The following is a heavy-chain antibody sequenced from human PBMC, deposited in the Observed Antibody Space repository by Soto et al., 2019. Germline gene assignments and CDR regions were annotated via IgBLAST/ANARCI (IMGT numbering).Heavy chain of an antibody. D-gene: IGHD3-9*01. Sequence: QVQLQESGPGLVKPSETLSLTCTVSGGSISSYYWSWIRQPPGKGLEWIGYIYYIGSTNYNPSLKSRVTISVDTSKNQFSLKLSSVTAADTAVYYCARGGKYYDILTGSLYYFDYWGQGTLVTVSS. J-gene: IGHJ4*02. V-gene: IGHV4-59*01. CDR1: GGSISSYY. CDR3: ARGGKYYDILTGSLYYFDY. CDR2: IYYIGST.